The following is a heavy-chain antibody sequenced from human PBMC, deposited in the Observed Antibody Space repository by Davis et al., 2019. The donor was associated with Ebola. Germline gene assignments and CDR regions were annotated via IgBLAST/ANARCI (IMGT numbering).Heavy chain of an antibody. J-gene: IGHJ6*02. Sequence: PGGSLRLSCAASGFTFSSYEMNWVRQAPGKGLEWVSYISSSGNTIYYADSVKGRFTISRDNAKNSLYLQMNSLRAEDTAVYYCASSHYDILTGFSLGMDVWGQGTTVTVSS. D-gene: IGHD3-9*01. CDR3: ASSHYDILTGFSLGMDV. CDR2: ISSSGNTI. V-gene: IGHV3-48*03. CDR1: GFTFSSYE.